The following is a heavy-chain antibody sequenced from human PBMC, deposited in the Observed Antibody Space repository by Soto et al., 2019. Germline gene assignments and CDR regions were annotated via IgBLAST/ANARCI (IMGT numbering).Heavy chain of an antibody. Sequence: HPGGSLRLSCAASGFTLSSYGMHWVRQAPGKGLEWVANIKQDGSEKYYADSVKGRFTISRDNAKNSLYLQLSSLRADDTAVYYCARDSTLTAPTWVYYYMDVWGTGTTVTVSS. V-gene: IGHV3-7*01. D-gene: IGHD4-4*01. J-gene: IGHJ6*03. CDR1: GFTLSSYG. CDR3: ARDSTLTAPTWVYYYMDV. CDR2: IKQDGSEK.